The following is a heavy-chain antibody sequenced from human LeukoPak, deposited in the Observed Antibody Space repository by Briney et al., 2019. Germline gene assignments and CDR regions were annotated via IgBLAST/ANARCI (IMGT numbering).Heavy chain of an antibody. CDR3: ARGRYDFWSGYYYDAFDI. CDR1: GYTFTGYY. D-gene: IGHD3-3*01. CDR2: INPNSGGT. J-gene: IGHJ3*02. Sequence: ASVKVSRKASGYTFTGYYMHWVRQAPGQGLEWMGWINPNSGGTNYAQKFQGRVTMTRDTSISTAYMELSRLRSDDTAVYYCARGRYDFWSGYYYDAFDIWGQGTMVTVSS. V-gene: IGHV1-2*02.